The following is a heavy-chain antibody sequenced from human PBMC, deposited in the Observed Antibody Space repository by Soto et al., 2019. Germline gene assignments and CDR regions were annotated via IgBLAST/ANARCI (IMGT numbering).Heavy chain of an antibody. V-gene: IGHV3-33*01. Sequence: GGSLRLSCAASGFTFSSYGMHWVRQAPGKGLEWVAVIWYDGSNKYYADSVKGRFTISRDNSKNTLYLQMNSLRAEDTAVYYCARENGSSGWFPYYYYGMDVWGQGTTVTVSS. CDR3: ARENGSSGWFPYYYYGMDV. CDR1: GFTFSSYG. J-gene: IGHJ6*02. D-gene: IGHD6-19*01. CDR2: IWYDGSNK.